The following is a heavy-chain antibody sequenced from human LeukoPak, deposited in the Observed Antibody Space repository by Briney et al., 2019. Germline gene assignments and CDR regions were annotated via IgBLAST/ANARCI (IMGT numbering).Heavy chain of an antibody. D-gene: IGHD5-18*01. CDR2: INHSGST. Sequence: SETLSLTCAVYGGSFSDYYWSWIRQPPGKGLEWIGEINHSGSTNYNPSLKSRVTISVDTSKNQFSLDLSSVTAADTAVYYCARGTQLWSYGMDVWGQGTTVTVSS. J-gene: IGHJ6*02. CDR3: ARGTQLWSYGMDV. V-gene: IGHV4-34*01. CDR1: GGSFSDYY.